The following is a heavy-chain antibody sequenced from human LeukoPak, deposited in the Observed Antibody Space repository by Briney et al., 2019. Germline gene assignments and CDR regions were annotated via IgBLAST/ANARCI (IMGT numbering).Heavy chain of an antibody. D-gene: IGHD3-3*01. Sequence: GGSLRLSCAASGFTVGTDYMSWVRQAPGKGLEWVSVIYSGGSTYYADSVKGRFTISRDNSKNTLYLQMNSLRAEDTATYYCARGLVWLLFEYWGQGTLVTVSS. V-gene: IGHV3-53*01. CDR1: GFTVGTDY. CDR3: ARGLVWLLFEY. J-gene: IGHJ4*02. CDR2: IYSGGST.